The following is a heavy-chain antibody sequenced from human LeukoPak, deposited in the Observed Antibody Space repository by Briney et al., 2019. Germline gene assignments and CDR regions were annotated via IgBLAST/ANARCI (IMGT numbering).Heavy chain of an antibody. V-gene: IGHV4-38-2*01. CDR1: GYSISSCYY. CDR3: ARVPDRAIGYGMDV. CDR2: IYHSGST. D-gene: IGHD5-18*01. J-gene: IGHJ6*04. Sequence: SETLSLTCAVSGYSISSCYYWGWIRQPPGEGLEWIGSIYHSGSTHYNPSLKSRVTISVDTSKNQFSLKLSSVTAADTAVYYCARVPDRAIGYGMDVWGKGTTVTVSS.